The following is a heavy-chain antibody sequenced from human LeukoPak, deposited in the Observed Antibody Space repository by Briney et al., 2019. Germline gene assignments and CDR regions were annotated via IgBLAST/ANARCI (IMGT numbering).Heavy chain of an antibody. CDR3: ARVHTYGRFDY. V-gene: IGHV4-59*01. CDR1: GGSINNYY. CDR2: IHHSGIT. Sequence: SETLSLTCTVSGGSINNYYWSWIRQPPGKGLERIGYIHHSGITDYNPSLRSRVTMSVDTSKNQFSLKLSSVTAADTAVYYCARVHTYGRFDYWGQGTLVTVSS. D-gene: IGHD5-18*01. J-gene: IGHJ4*02.